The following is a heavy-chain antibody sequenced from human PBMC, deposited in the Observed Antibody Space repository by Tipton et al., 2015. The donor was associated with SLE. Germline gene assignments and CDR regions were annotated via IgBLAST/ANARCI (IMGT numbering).Heavy chain of an antibody. CDR2: INYSGTT. V-gene: IGHV4-31*03. J-gene: IGHJ3*02. CDR3: AREPPFASGTGAFDI. Sequence: TLSLTCTVSGGSISSFYWIWIRQHPGKGLEWIGYINYSGTTYYNPSLKSRVIISGEKTTNQFSLRLSSVTAADTAVYYCAREPPFASGTGAFDIWGQGTLVTVSS. D-gene: IGHD3-10*01. CDR1: GGSISSFY.